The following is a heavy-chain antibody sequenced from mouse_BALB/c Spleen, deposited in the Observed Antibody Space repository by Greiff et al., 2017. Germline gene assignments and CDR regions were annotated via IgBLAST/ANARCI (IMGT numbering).Heavy chain of an antibody. CDR2: ISYSGST. V-gene: IGHV3-2*02. CDR1: GYSITSDYA. J-gene: IGHJ3*01. Sequence: VQLKESGPGLVKPSQSLSLTCTVTGYSITSDYAWNWIRQFPGNKLEWMGYISYSGSTSYNPSLKSRISITRDTSKNQFFLQLNSVTTEDTATYYCARGALIHYYGYEGFAYWGQGTLVTVSA. CDR3: ARGALIHYYGYEGFAY. D-gene: IGHD1-2*01.